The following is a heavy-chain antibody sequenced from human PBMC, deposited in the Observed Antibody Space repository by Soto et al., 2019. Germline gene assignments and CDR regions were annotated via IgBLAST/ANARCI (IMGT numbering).Heavy chain of an antibody. J-gene: IGHJ5*02. CDR3: ARDYDFWSGSVNWFDP. V-gene: IGHV1-18*01. D-gene: IGHD3-3*01. CDR2: ISAYNGNT. Sequence: ASVKVSCKASGYTFTSYGISWVRQAPGQGLEWMGWISAYNGNTNYAQKLQGRVTMTTDTSTSTAYMELRSLRSDDTAVYYCARDYDFWSGSVNWFDPWGQGTLVTVSS. CDR1: GYTFTSYG.